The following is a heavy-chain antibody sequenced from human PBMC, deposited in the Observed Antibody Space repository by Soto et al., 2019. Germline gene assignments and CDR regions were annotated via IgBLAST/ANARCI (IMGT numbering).Heavy chain of an antibody. D-gene: IGHD3-16*01. CDR3: ASEITSTGYFDH. V-gene: IGHV4-30-2*01. J-gene: IGHJ4*02. CDR1: GGSISSGDYS. CDR2: IYHSGST. Sequence: QLQLQESGSGLVKPSQTLSLTCAVSGGSISSGDYSWSWIRQPPGKGLEWIGYIYHSGSTYYNPSLQSRVTISLDRSNNHFSLELSSVTAADTAVYYCASEITSTGYFDHWGQGTLVTVSS.